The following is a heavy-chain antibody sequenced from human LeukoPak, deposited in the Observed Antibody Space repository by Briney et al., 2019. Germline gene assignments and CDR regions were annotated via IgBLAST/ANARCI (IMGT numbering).Heavy chain of an antibody. V-gene: IGHV3-23*01. CDR2: ISGSGGST. CDR3: AKDAPGYSSLSTDAFDV. D-gene: IGHD5-18*01. J-gene: IGHJ3*01. CDR1: GFTFSSYA. Sequence: GGSQRLSCAASGFTFSSYAMSWVRQAPGKGLEWVSAISGSGGSTYYADSVKGRFTISRDNSKNTLYLQMNSLRVEDTAAYYCAKDAPGYSSLSTDAFDVWGQRTMVTVSS.